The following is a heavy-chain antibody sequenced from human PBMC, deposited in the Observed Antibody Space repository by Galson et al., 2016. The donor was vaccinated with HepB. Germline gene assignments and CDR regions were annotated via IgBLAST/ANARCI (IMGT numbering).Heavy chain of an antibody. D-gene: IGHD6-6*01. CDR1: GFTFHEYP. CDR2: ISWNGDDE. V-gene: IGHV3-9*03. J-gene: IGHJ6*02. Sequence: SLRLSCAASGFTFHEYPMYWVRQTPGKGLEWVSSISWNGDDEDYADSVKGRFTISRDNSKNTVYLQMGSLRAEDMAVYYCARRPPYYYHGMDVWGQGTTVTVSS. CDR3: ARRPPYYYHGMDV.